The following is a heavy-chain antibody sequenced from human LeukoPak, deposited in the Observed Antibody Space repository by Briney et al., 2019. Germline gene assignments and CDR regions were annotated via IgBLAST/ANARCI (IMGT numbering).Heavy chain of an antibody. Sequence: ASVKVSCKASGYTFTSYDINWVRQATGQGLEWMGWMNPNSGNTGYAQKFQGRVTMTRNTSISTAYMELSSLRSEDTAVYYCARAVSGYSGFDYWGQGTQVTVSS. D-gene: IGHD3-10*01. CDR3: ARAVSGYSGFDY. J-gene: IGHJ4*02. V-gene: IGHV1-8*01. CDR1: GYTFTSYD. CDR2: MNPNSGNT.